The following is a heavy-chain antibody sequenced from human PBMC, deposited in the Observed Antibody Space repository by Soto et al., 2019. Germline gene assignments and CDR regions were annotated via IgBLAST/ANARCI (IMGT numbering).Heavy chain of an antibody. D-gene: IGHD1-20*01. CDR1: GYTFTGYY. Sequence: ASVKVSCKASGYTFTGYYLHWVRQAPGQGLEWMGWISPNSGGTNFAQKFQGWVTVTRDTSISTAYMELSRLRCDDTAVYYCARVRLTGTGAFDIWGQGTMVTVSS. J-gene: IGHJ3*02. CDR2: ISPNSGGT. V-gene: IGHV1-2*04. CDR3: ARVRLTGTGAFDI.